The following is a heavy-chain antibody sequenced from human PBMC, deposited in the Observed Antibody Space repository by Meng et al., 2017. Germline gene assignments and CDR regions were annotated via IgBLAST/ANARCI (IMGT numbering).Heavy chain of an antibody. CDR3: ARAPKQIVVVIRYYYYGMDV. CDR1: GFTFSSYS. V-gene: IGHV3-21*01. CDR2: ISSSSSYI. D-gene: IGHD3-22*01. J-gene: IGHJ6*02. Sequence: GESLKISCAASGFTFSSYSMNWVRQAPGKGLEWVSSISSSSSYIYYADSVKGRFTISRDNAKKSLYLQMNSLRAEDTAVYYCARAPKQIVVVIRYYYYGMDVWGQGTTVTVSS.